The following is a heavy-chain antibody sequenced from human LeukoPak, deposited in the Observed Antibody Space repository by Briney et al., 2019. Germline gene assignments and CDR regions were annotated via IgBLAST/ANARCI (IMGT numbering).Heavy chain of an antibody. Sequence: PGGSLRLSCVASEFTFTTYTMSWVRQAPGKGLEWVSYIGNGGHIIYYADSVRGRFTISRDDAQNSLYLQLNRLRPEDTAVYYCARDLFQQALDYWGQGTLVTVSS. V-gene: IGHV3-48*01. CDR1: EFTFTTYT. CDR2: IGNGGHII. CDR3: ARDLFQQALDY. J-gene: IGHJ4*02.